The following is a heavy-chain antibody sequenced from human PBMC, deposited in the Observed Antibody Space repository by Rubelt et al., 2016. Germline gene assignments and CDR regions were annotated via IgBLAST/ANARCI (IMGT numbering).Heavy chain of an antibody. V-gene: IGHV1-18*01. CDR1: GYTFTSYG. J-gene: IGHJ3*02. D-gene: IGHD6-25*01. Sequence: QVQLVQSGAEVKKPGASVKVSCKASGYTFTSYGISWVRQAPGQGLEWMGWISAYNGNTNYAQKLQGRVTMTRDTSISTAYMELSRLRSDDTAVYYCAREPSGFGAFDIWGQGTMVTVSS. CDR3: AREPSGFGAFDI. CDR2: ISAYNGNT.